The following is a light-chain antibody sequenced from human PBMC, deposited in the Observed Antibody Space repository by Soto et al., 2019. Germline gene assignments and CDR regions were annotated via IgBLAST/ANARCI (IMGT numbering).Light chain of an antibody. J-gene: IGKJ1*01. Sequence: DIQMTQSPSSLSASVGDRVTITCQASQDISNYLNWYQQKPGKAPKLLIYDASNLETGVPSRFSESGSGTDFTFTISSLQPEDIATYYCQQYDNLPPHVTFGQGTKVEIK. CDR1: QDISNY. V-gene: IGKV1-33*01. CDR2: DAS. CDR3: QQYDNLPPHVT.